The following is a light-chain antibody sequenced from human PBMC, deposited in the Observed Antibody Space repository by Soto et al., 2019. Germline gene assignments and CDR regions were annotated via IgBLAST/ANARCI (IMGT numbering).Light chain of an antibody. CDR1: QGINTF. J-gene: IGKJ3*01. Sequence: DIQLTQSPSFLSASVGDRVTITCRASQGINTFLAWYQQRPGTAPKFLIYGASTLQRGVPSRFSGSGSGTEFTLTISSLQPEDFATYYCHYLTPYPLFGPGTKVDIK. V-gene: IGKV1-9*01. CDR2: GAS. CDR3: HYLTPYPL.